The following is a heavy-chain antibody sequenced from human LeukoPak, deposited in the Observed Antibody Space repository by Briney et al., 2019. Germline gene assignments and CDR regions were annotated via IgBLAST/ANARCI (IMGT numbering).Heavy chain of an antibody. CDR2: MRYDGSNK. D-gene: IGHD2-2*01. CDR1: GFTFSNYG. Sequence: GGSLRLSCAASGFTFSNYGMHWVRQAPGKGLEWVAFMRYDGSNKCYADSVKGRVTISRDNSKNTLYLQMNSLRVEDTAVYYCARRYCSSTSCSQGDGMDVWGQGTTVTVSS. J-gene: IGHJ6*02. CDR3: ARRYCSSTSCSQGDGMDV. V-gene: IGHV3-30*02.